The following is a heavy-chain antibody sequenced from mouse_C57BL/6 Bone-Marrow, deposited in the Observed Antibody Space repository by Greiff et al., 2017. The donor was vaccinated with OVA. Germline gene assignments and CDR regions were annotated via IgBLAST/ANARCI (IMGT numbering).Heavy chain of an antibody. CDR1: GYTFTDHY. CDR3: SRDDGYFFDY. V-gene: IGHV1-76*01. CDR2: IYPGSGNT. J-gene: IGHJ2*01. Sequence: VQLQQSGAEVVRPGASVKLSCKASGYTFTDHYINWVKQRPGQGLEWIARIYPGSGNTYYNEKFKGKATLTAEKSSNTAYMQLSSLTSADSAVSFCSRDDGYFFDYWGQGTTLTVTS. D-gene: IGHD2-3*01.